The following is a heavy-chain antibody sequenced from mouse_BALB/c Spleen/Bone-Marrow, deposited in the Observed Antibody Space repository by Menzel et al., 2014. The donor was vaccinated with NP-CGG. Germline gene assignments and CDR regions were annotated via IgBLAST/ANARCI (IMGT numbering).Heavy chain of an antibody. CDR3: AFYYYGSSLFAY. D-gene: IGHD1-1*01. CDR1: GFNIKDTY. CDR2: IDPANGNT. J-gene: IGHJ3*01. V-gene: IGHV14-3*02. Sequence: EVQLQQSGAELVKPGASAKLSCTASGFNIKDTYMHWVKQRPEQGLEWIGRIDPANGNTKYDPKFQGKATITADTSSNTAYLQLSSLTSGDTAVYYCAFYYYGSSLFAYWGQGTLVTVSA.